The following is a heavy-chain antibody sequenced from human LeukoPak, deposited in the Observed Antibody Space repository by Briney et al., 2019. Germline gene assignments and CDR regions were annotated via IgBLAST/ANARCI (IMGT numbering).Heavy chain of an antibody. CDR3: ARRPSGHHYFDY. CDR2: INHSGST. J-gene: IGHJ4*02. D-gene: IGHD3-3*01. V-gene: IGHV4-34*01. Sequence: NSSETLSLTCAVYGGSFSGYYWSWIRQPPGKGLEWIGEINHSGSTNYNPSLKSRVTISVDTSKNQFSLKLSSVTAADTAVYYCARRPSGHHYFDYWGQGTLVTVSS. CDR1: GGSFSGYY.